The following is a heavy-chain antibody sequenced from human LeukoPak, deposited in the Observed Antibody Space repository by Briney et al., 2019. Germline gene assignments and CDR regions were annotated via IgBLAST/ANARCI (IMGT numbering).Heavy chain of an antibody. CDR1: GFTFSDYY. D-gene: IGHD6-13*01. CDR3: AREVHPAAAVDY. V-gene: IGHV3-7*01. CDR2: IKQDGSGT. J-gene: IGHJ4*02. Sequence: GGSLRLSCAASGFTFSDYYMSWVRQAPGEGLEWVANIKQDGSGTYYVDSVKGRFTISRDNGKNSVYLQMSSLRAEDTAVYYCAREVHPAAAVDYWGQGTLVTVSS.